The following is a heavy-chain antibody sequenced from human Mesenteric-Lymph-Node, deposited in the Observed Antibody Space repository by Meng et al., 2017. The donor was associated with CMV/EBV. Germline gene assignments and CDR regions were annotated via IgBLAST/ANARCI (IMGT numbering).Heavy chain of an antibody. CDR3: AHTHYDFWSGYPWFDS. V-gene: IGHV2-5*01. Sequence: FSLSTSGVGVGWIRQPPGEALEWLALIYWNDDKRYSPSLKSRLTITKDTSKNQVVLTMTNMDPVDTATYYCAHTHYDFWSGYPWFDSWGQGTLVTVSS. CDR2: IYWNDDK. J-gene: IGHJ5*01. CDR1: FSLSTSGVG. D-gene: IGHD3-3*01.